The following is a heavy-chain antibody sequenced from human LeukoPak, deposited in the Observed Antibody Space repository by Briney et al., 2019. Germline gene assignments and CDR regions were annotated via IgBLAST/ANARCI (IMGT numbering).Heavy chain of an antibody. CDR2: IYHSGST. CDR3: ARRLPGFLVRGVLNGNWFDP. V-gene: IGHV4-38-2*02. D-gene: IGHD3-10*01. J-gene: IGHJ5*02. Sequence: SETLSLTCTVSGYSISSGYYWGWIRQPPGKGLEWIGGIYHSGSTKYNPSLKNRVTISVDTSKNQFSLKLSSETAADTAVYYCARRLPGFLVRGVLNGNWFDPWGQGTLVTVSS. CDR1: GYSISSGYY.